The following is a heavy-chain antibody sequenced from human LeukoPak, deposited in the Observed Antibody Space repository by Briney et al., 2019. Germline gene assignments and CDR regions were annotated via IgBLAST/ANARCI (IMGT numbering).Heavy chain of an antibody. Sequence: GSLRLSCAASGFTFSSYAMHWVRQPPGKGLEWIGEINHSGSINYNPSLKSRVTISVDTPKNQFSLKLSSVTAADTAVYYCARGSKMATLPYYFDYWGQGTLVTVSS. CDR1: GFTFSSYA. CDR3: ARGSKMATLPYYFDY. D-gene: IGHD5-12*01. J-gene: IGHJ4*02. V-gene: IGHV4-34*01. CDR2: INHSGSI.